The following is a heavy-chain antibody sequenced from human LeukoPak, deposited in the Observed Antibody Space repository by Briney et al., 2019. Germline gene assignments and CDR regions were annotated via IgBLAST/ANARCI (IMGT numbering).Heavy chain of an antibody. V-gene: IGHV1-18*01. J-gene: IGHJ1*01. CDR1: GYTFTDFG. CDR3: ARAESMALYFLY. D-gene: IGHD1-14*01. CDR2: VSTYNGDT. Sequence: ASVKVSCKASGYTFTDFGFIWVRQAPGQGLEWMGWVSTYNGDTDYAKKFQDRVTMTTESSTQTTFMELRNLRSDDTAVYYCARAESMALYFLYWGQGTLGSVSS.